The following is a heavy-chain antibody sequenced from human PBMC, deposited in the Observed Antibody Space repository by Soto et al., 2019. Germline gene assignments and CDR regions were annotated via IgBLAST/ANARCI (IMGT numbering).Heavy chain of an antibody. J-gene: IGHJ4*02. CDR3: ARDPVHSGGYGYSPDY. CDR1: GFTFSSYG. D-gene: IGHD5-12*01. Sequence: QVQLVESGGDVVQPGRSLRLSCAASGFTFSSYGMHWVRQAPGKGLEWVAVIWYDGSNKYYADSVKGRFTISRDNSKNTLYLQMNSLRAEDTAVYYCARDPVHSGGYGYSPDYWGQGTLVTVSS. CDR2: IWYDGSNK. V-gene: IGHV3-33*01.